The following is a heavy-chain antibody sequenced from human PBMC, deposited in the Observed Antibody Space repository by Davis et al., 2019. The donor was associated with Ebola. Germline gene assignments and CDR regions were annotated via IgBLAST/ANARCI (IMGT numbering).Heavy chain of an antibody. J-gene: IGHJ4*02. CDR2: ISSSSSTI. CDR3: AKGSYYYDSSGYLYFDY. CDR1: GFTFSSYS. Sequence: GESLKISCAASGFTFSSYSMNWVRQAPGKGLEWVSYISSSSSTIYYADSVKGRFIISRDNAKNTLYLQMSSLRAEDTAVYYCAKGSYYYDSSGYLYFDYWGQGTLVTVSS. V-gene: IGHV3-48*04. D-gene: IGHD3-22*01.